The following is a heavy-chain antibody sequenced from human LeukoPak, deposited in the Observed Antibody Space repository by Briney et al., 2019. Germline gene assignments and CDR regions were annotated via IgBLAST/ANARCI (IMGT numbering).Heavy chain of an antibody. CDR1: GGSISSYY. J-gene: IGHJ5*02. D-gene: IGHD3-22*01. Sequence: SETLSLTCTVSGGSISSYYWSWIRQPPGKGLEWIGYIYYSGSTNYNPSLKSRVTISVDTSKNQFSLKLTSVTAADTAVYYCAREPLPYYYDSSGFNWFDPWGQGTLVTVSS. CDR3: AREPLPYYYDSSGFNWFDP. CDR2: IYYSGST. V-gene: IGHV4-59*01.